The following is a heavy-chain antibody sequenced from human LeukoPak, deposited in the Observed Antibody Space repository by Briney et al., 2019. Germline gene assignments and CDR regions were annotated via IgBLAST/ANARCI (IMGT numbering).Heavy chain of an antibody. Sequence: GGSLRLSCVGSGFTFSSLWMSWVRQIPGKGLEWVANIKQDGSEVYYVDSVKGRFTVSRDNAKNSLYLQMNSLRVEDTAVYYCACRPSDIRYYGVFDFWGQGSLVTVSS. D-gene: IGHD3-10*01. CDR3: ACRPSDIRYYGVFDF. CDR1: GFTFSSLW. V-gene: IGHV3-7*01. J-gene: IGHJ4*02. CDR2: IKQDGSEV.